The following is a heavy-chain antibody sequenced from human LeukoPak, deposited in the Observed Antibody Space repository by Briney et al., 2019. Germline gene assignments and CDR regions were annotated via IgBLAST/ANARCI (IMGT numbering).Heavy chain of an antibody. CDR2: IYWNDDK. V-gene: IGHV2-5*01. Sequence: SGPTLVKPTQTLTLTCTFSGFSLSTSGVGVGWIRQPPGKALEWLALIYWNDDKRYSPSLKSRLTITKDTSKNQVVLTMTNMDPVDTATYYCAHEPDYSNYVGGSWFDPWGQGTLVTVSS. CDR3: AHEPDYSNYVGGSWFDP. J-gene: IGHJ5*02. CDR1: GFSLSTSGVG. D-gene: IGHD4-11*01.